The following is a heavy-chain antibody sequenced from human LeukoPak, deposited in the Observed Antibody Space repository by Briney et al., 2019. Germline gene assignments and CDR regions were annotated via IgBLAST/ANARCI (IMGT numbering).Heavy chain of an antibody. CDR3: AREGSYYELDY. V-gene: IGHV1-69*05. Sequence: SVKVSCKASGGAFSSYAASWVRQAPGQGLEWMGGIIPMFGAPNYAQKFQGRTTITTDESTSTAYMELSSLRSEDTAVYFCAREGSYYELDYWGQGTLVTVSS. D-gene: IGHD1-26*01. CDR2: IIPMFGAP. J-gene: IGHJ4*02. CDR1: GGAFSSYA.